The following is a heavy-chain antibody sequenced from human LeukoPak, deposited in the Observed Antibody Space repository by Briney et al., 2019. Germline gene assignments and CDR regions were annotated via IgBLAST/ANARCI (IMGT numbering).Heavy chain of an antibody. D-gene: IGHD3-22*01. CDR2: ISAYNGNI. CDR1: GYTFTSYG. J-gene: IGHJ4*02. Sequence: ASVKVSCKASGYTFTSYGISWVRQAPGQGLEWMGWISAYNGNINYAQKLQGRVTMTTDTSTSTAYMELRSLRSDDTAVYYCARDTYYYDSSGYLGIDYWGQGTLVTVSS. V-gene: IGHV1-18*01. CDR3: ARDTYYYDSSGYLGIDY.